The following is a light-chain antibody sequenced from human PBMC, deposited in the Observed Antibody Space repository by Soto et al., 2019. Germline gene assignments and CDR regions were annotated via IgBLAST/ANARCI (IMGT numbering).Light chain of an antibody. CDR2: EAF. J-gene: IGLJ3*02. CDR1: SSDVGGHDY. CDR3: SSFTSTNTWV. Sequence: QSALTQVASVSGSPGQSITISCTATSSDVGGHDYVSWYLQHPGEAPKLLIYEAFNRPSGVSDRFSGSKSGSTASLTISGLQAEDEGDYYCSSFTSTNTWVFGGGTKLTVL. V-gene: IGLV2-14*01.